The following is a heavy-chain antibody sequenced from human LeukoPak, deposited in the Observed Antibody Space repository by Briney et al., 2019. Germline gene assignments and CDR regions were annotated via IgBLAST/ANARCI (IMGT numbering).Heavy chain of an antibody. D-gene: IGHD6-13*01. CDR2: IIPIFGTA. CDR3: ARGAAAGIRGISSVNFDY. J-gene: IGHJ4*02. Sequence: EASVEVSCKASGGTFSSYAISWVRQAPGQGLEWMGGIIPIFGTANYAQKFQGRVTITTDESTSTAYMELSSLRSEDTAVYYCARGAAAGIRGISSVNFDYWGQGTLVTVSS. CDR1: GGTFSSYA. V-gene: IGHV1-69*05.